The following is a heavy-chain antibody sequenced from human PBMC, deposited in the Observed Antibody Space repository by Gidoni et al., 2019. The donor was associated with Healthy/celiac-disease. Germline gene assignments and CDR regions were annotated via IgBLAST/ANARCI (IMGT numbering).Heavy chain of an antibody. J-gene: IGHJ6*02. Sequence: QVQLVQSGAEVKQLGSSVKVSCKASGGTFSSYAISWVRQAPGQGLEWMGGIIPIFGTANYAQKFQGRVTITADESTSTAYMELSSLRSEDTAVYYCARDRPTIFGVVTNYGMDVWGQGTTVTVSS. D-gene: IGHD3-3*01. CDR1: GGTFSSYA. V-gene: IGHV1-69*01. CDR3: ARDRPTIFGVVTNYGMDV. CDR2: IIPIFGTA.